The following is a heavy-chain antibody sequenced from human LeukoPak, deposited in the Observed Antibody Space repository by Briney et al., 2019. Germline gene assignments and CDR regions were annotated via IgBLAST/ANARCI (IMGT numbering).Heavy chain of an antibody. D-gene: IGHD2/OR15-2a*01. CDR2: ISAGGVTT. CDR3: AKDNLLAQSDSTLGKNHFDC. J-gene: IGHJ4*02. CDR1: GFTFNSYA. Sequence: GGSLRLPCAASGFTFNSYAMSWVRQFPGKGLEWVSGISAGGVTTYYADSVKGRFTISRDNFKNTLDLQMSSLRAEDTALYYCAKDNLLAQSDSTLGKNHFDCWGQGTLVTVSS. V-gene: IGHV3-23*01.